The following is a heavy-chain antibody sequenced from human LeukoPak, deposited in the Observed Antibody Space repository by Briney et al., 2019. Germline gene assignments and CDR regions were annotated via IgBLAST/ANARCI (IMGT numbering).Heavy chain of an antibody. J-gene: IGHJ4*02. CDR2: IYYIGSA. CDR3: ARFYYDSSGYPPPFDS. CDR1: GGSMSSYY. V-gene: IGHV4-59*01. D-gene: IGHD3-22*01. Sequence: ASETLSLTCTVSGGSMSSYYWSWIRQPPGKGLEWVGHIYYIGSANYNPSLKSRVTISVDTSKNQFSLKLSSVVAADTAVYYCARFYYDSSGYPPPFDSWGQGTLVTVSS.